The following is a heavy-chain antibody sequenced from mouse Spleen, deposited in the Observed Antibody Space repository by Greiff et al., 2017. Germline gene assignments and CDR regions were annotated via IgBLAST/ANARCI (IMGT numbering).Heavy chain of an antibody. J-gene: IGHJ4*01. CDR1: GFTFSSYA. D-gene: IGHD1-1*01. CDR3: TRGFTTVVANYAMDY. Sequence: EVQGVESGEGLVKPGGSLKLSCAASGFTFSSYAMSWVRQTPEQRLEWVAYISRGGDYIYYADTVKGRFTISRDNARNTLYLQMSSLKSEDTAMYYCTRGFTTVVANYAMDYWGQGTSVTGSS. CDR2: ISRGGDYI. V-gene: IGHV5-9-1*02.